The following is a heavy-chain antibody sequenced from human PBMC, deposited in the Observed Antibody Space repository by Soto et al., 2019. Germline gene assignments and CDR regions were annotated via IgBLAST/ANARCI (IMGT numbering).Heavy chain of an antibody. CDR3: ASGGAAAGTPPYYYYYYGMDV. D-gene: IGHD6-13*01. J-gene: IGHJ6*02. Sequence: QVQLVESGGGVVQPGRSLRLSCAASGFTFSSYAMHWVRQAPGKGLEWVAVISYDGSNKYYADSVKGRFTNSRDNSKNTLYLQMNGLRAEYTAVYYCASGGAAAGTPPYYYYYYGMDVWGQGTTVTVSS. V-gene: IGHV3-30-3*01. CDR1: GFTFSSYA. CDR2: ISYDGSNK.